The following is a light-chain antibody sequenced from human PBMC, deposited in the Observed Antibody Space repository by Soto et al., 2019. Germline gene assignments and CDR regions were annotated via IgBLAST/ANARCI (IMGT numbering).Light chain of an antibody. V-gene: IGKV1-9*01. Sequence: DIQLTQSPSFLSASVGDRVTITCRASQGISSSLAWYQQKPGRAPKLLIYAASTLQSGVPSRFSGSGSGTEFTLTISSLQPEEFATYYCQRLNSYPITFGQGTRLEIK. J-gene: IGKJ5*01. CDR2: AAS. CDR1: QGISSS. CDR3: QRLNSYPIT.